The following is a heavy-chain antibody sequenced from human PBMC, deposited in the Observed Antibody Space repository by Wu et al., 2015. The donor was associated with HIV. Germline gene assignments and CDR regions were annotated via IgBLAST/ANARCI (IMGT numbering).Heavy chain of an antibody. CDR1: GFTLIGYY. Sequence: QAQLVQSGAEVKKPGASVKVSCKTSGFTLIGYYMHWVRQAPGQGLEWMGWTSAYNGNPTYARVFQDRVTMTIDTSTARAYLELRSLTYDDTALYYCARVRDSVAAEYWGQGTLVTVSS. D-gene: IGHD6-19*01. V-gene: IGHV1-18*04. J-gene: IGHJ4*02. CDR3: ARVRDSVAAEY. CDR2: TSAYNGNP.